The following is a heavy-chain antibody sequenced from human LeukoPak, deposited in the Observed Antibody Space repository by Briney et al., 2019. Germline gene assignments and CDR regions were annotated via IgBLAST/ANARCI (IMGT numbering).Heavy chain of an antibody. J-gene: IGHJ4*02. CDR1: GYTLTRYD. Sequence: GASVKVSCKASGYTLTRYDITWVRQATGQGLEWMGWMNPNSGNTGYAQKSQGRVTITRNTSISTAYMELSSLRSEDTAVYYCARADSSSWYLLDNWGQGTLVTVSS. V-gene: IGHV1-8*03. CDR2: MNPNSGNT. D-gene: IGHD6-13*01. CDR3: ARADSSSWYLLDN.